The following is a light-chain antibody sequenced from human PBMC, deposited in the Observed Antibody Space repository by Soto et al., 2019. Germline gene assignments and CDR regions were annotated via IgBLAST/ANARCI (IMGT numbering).Light chain of an antibody. V-gene: IGKV3-15*01. Sequence: EVVMTQSPDTLSVSAGERATLSCRASQSVSGNLAWYQQKPGQAPSLLIYGASTRATGTPARFSGSGSGTEFTLTISSLQSEDFAVYYCQQYIRWPLTFGGGTKVDI. J-gene: IGKJ4*01. CDR1: QSVSGN. CDR3: QQYIRWPLT. CDR2: GAS.